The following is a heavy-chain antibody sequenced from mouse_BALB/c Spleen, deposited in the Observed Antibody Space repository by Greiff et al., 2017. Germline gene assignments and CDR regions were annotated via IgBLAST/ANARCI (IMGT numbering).Heavy chain of an antibody. V-gene: IGHV3-6*02. CDR2: ISYDGSN. CDR1: GYSITSGYY. D-gene: IGHD4-1*01. J-gene: IGHJ2*01. CDR3: ARGRTGTYFDY. Sequence: EVKLMESGPGLVKPSQSLSLTCSVTGYSITSGYYWNWIRQFPGNKLEWMGYISYDGSNNYNPSLKNRISITRDTSKNQFFLKLNSVTTEDTATYYCARGRTGTYFDYWGQGTTLTVSS.